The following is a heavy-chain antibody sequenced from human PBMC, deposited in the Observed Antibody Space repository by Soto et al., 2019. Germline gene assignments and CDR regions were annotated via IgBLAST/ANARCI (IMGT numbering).Heavy chain of an antibody. Sequence: QVQLVESGGGLVKPGGSLRLSCVASGFTFSDSYMSWVRQAPGKGLEWVSYISSTSSFTDYAESVKGRFTISRDNAKNSLFLQMNSLRADDTALYYCARRDGYNYFDFWGQGTLVSVSS. J-gene: IGHJ4*02. CDR3: ARRDGYNYFDF. V-gene: IGHV3-11*06. CDR2: ISSTSSFT. CDR1: GFTFSDSY. D-gene: IGHD5-12*01.